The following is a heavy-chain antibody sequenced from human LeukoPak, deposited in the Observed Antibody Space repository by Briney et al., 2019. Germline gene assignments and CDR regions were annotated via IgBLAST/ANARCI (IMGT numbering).Heavy chain of an antibody. CDR1: SFXXXW. CDR2: IYPGESET. D-gene: IGHD3-10*01. V-gene: IGHV5-51*01. Sequence: SFXXXWXXXGRRMPXKGLXXXXXIYPGESETRYSPSFQGEVTISADKSISTAYLQWTSLKASDTAMYYCARLPMVRGVIIPHYYMDVWGKGTTVTVSS. J-gene: IGHJ6*03. CDR3: ARLPMVRGVIIPHYYMDV.